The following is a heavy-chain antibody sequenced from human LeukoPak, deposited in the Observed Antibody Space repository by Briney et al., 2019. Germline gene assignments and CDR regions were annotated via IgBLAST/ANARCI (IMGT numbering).Heavy chain of an antibody. CDR2: INPNNGGT. Sequence: ASVNLSCKASGYTFTGYYMHWVRQAPGQGLEWMGWINPNNGGTNYAQKFQGRVTMTRDTPISTAYMELSRLTSDDTAVYYCARGRGTTSSNFDYWGQGTLVTVSS. J-gene: IGHJ4*02. V-gene: IGHV1-2*02. CDR3: ARGRGTTSSNFDY. D-gene: IGHD2-2*01. CDR1: GYTFTGYY.